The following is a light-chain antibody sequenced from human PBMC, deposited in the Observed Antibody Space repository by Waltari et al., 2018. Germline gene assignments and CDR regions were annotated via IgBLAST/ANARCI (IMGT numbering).Light chain of an antibody. CDR1: SSDVGPYDN. CDR3: SSYRGSFTLV. J-gene: IGLJ3*02. CDR2: DVT. V-gene: IGLV2-14*03. Sequence: QSALTQPASVSGSPGQSIPISCPGTSSDVGPYDNVYRNQQPPGKAPKLMIYDVTKRPSGVSNRFSGSKSGNTASLTISGLQAEDEADYYCSSYRGSFTLVFGGGTKVTVL.